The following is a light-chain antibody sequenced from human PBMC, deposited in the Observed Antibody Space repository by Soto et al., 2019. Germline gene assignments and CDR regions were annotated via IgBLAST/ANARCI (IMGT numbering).Light chain of an antibody. Sequence: DIVLTQSPGTLYLSSGERATLSCRASQSVRSRYLAWYQQKAGQAPRLLIYDASRRATGIPDRFSGSGSGTDFTLTISRLEPEDFAVYYCQQYGSSVTFGGGTKVEIK. CDR1: QSVRSRY. V-gene: IGKV3-20*01. CDR3: QQYGSSVT. J-gene: IGKJ4*01. CDR2: DAS.